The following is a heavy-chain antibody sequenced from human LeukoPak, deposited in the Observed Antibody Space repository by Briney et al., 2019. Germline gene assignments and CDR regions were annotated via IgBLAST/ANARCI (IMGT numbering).Heavy chain of an antibody. CDR3: ARVTSIAARQQSPLNY. CDR1: GYTFTGYY. Sequence: ASVKVSCKASGYTFTGYYMHWVRQAPGQGLEWMGWINPNSGGTNYAQKFQGRATMTRDTSISTAYMELSRLRSDDTAVYYCARVTSIAARQQSPLNYWGQGTLVTVSS. J-gene: IGHJ4*02. CDR2: INPNSGGT. V-gene: IGHV1-2*02. D-gene: IGHD6-6*01.